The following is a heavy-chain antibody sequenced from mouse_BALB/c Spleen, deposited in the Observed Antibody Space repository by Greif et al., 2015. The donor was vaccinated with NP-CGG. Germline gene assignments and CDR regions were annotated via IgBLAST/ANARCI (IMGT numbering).Heavy chain of an antibody. CDR3: ARILYRYHELCAVVF. Sequence: QVQLQQSGPGLVAPSQSLSITCTVSGFSLTSYGVHWVRQPPGEGLEWLGVIWAGGSTNYNSALMSRLSISKDNSKSXVFIKKNSPHTYDSPMYLCARILYRYHELCAVVFWSQRTSVPVPS. V-gene: IGHV2-9*02. D-gene: IGHD2-12*01. J-gene: IGHJ4*01. CDR2: IWAGGST. CDR1: GFSLTSYG.